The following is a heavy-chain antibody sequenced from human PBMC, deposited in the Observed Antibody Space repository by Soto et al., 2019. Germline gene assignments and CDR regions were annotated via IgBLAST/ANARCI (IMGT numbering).Heavy chain of an antibody. J-gene: IGHJ6*02. Sequence: QVQLVESGGGVVQPGRSLRLSCAASGFTFSSYAMHWVRQAPGKGLEWVAVISYDGSNKYYADSVKGRFTISRDNSKNRLSRQMNGLRAEDTVVYYWARARGPYGDPRYCGMDVWGQGTTVTVSS. D-gene: IGHD4-17*01. CDR3: ARARGPYGDPRYCGMDV. CDR2: ISYDGSNK. CDR1: GFTFSSYA. V-gene: IGHV3-30-3*01.